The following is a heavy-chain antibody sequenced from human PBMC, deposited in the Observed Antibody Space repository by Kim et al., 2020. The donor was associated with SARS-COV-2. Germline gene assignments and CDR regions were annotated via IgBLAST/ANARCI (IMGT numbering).Heavy chain of an antibody. J-gene: IGHJ4*02. V-gene: IGHV4-39*01. CDR1: GGSISSSSYY. D-gene: IGHD3-22*01. CDR3: ARRYDPWDSSGYVYYFDY. CDR2: IYYSGST. Sequence: SETLSLTCTVSGGSISSSSYYWGWIRQPPGKGLEWIGSIYYSGSTYYNPSLKSRVTISVDTSKNQFSLKLSSVTAADTAVYYCARRYDPWDSSGYVYYFDYWGQVTLVTVSS.